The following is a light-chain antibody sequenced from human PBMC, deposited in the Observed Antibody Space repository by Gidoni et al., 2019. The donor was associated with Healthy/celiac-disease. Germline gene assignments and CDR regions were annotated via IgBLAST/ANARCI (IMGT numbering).Light chain of an antibody. J-gene: IGKJ1*01. CDR3: MQALQTWT. Sequence: DSGMTQSPLSRPVTPGEPASISCRSSQSLLHSNGYNYLDWYLQKPGQSPQLLIYLGSNRASGVPDRFSGSGSGTDFTLKISRVEAEDVGVYYCMQALQTWTFGQXTKVEIK. CDR1: QSLLHSNGYNY. CDR2: LGS. V-gene: IGKV2-28*01.